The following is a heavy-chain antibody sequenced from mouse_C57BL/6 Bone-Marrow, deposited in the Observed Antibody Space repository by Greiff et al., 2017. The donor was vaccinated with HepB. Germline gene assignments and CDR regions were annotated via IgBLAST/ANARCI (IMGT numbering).Heavy chain of an antibody. Sequence: VQLQQSGPGLVQPSQSLSITCTVSGFSLTSYGVHWVRQSPGKGLEWLGVIWSGGSTDYNAAFISRLSISKDKSKSQVFFKMNSLQADDTAIYYCARIYSNYGGFAYWGQGTLVTVSA. CDR2: IWSGGST. D-gene: IGHD2-5*01. J-gene: IGHJ3*01. V-gene: IGHV2-2*01. CDR1: GFSLTSYG. CDR3: ARIYSNYGGFAY.